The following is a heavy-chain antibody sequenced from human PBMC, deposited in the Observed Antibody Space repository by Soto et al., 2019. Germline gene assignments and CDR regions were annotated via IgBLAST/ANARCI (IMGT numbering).Heavy chain of an antibody. J-gene: IGHJ4*02. CDR1: GFTFSSYG. CDR2: ISYDGSNK. D-gene: IGHD3-16*01. Sequence: GGSLTLSCAASGFTFSSYGMHWVRQARGKGMEWVAVISYDGSNKYYADSVKGRVTISRDNSKNTLYLQMNSLRAEDTAVYYCAKGLLFDDPRYFDYWGQGTLVTVSS. V-gene: IGHV3-30*18. CDR3: AKGLLFDDPRYFDY.